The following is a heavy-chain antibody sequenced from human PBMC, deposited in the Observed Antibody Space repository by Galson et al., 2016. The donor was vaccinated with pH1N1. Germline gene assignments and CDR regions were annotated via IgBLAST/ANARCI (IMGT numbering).Heavy chain of an antibody. CDR2: IYPGDSDT. CDR1: GSTFTTYW. V-gene: IGHV5-51*01. J-gene: IGHJ4*02. D-gene: IGHD3-10*01. CDR3: VARISMVPGATTSFDY. Sequence: QSGAEVKKPGESLKISCKGSGSTFTTYWIGWVRQMPGKGLEWMGIIYPGDSDTTYSPSFQGQVTISVDKSISTAYLQWSSLKASDTAMYYCVARISMVPGATTSFDYWGQGTLVTVSS.